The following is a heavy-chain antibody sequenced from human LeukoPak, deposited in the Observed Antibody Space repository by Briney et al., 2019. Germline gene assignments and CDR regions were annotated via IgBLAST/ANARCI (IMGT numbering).Heavy chain of an antibody. Sequence: ASVKVSCKASGYTFTSYGISWVRQAPGQGLEWMGWISAYNGNTNYAQELQGRVTMTTDTSTSTAYMELRSLRSDDTAVYYCARVLVSGYYAGVGNAFDIWGQGTMVTVSS. J-gene: IGHJ3*02. CDR2: ISAYNGNT. V-gene: IGHV1-18*01. CDR3: ARVLVSGYYAGVGNAFDI. D-gene: IGHD5-12*01. CDR1: GYTFTSYG.